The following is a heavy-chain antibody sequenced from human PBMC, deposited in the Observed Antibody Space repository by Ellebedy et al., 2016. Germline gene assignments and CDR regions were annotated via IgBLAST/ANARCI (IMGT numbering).Heavy chain of an antibody. CDR3: VRESFDSGHFYGDS. V-gene: IGHV3-7*01. CDR2: VNQDGSGK. Sequence: GESLKISCVASGFTFTDHWMTWVRQVPGKGLEWVANVNQDGSGKHYVDSVKGRFTISRDNAKNSLSLQMDSLGAEDTAINYCVRESFDSGHFYGDSWGQGTLVTVSS. J-gene: IGHJ5*01. CDR1: GFTFTDHW. D-gene: IGHD3-10*01.